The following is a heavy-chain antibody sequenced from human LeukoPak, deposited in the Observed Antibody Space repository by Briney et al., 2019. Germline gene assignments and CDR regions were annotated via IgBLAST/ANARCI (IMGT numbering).Heavy chain of an antibody. V-gene: IGHV4-59*08. J-gene: IGHJ4*02. Sequence: SETLSLTCTVSGGSISSYYWRWIRQPPGKGLEWIGYIYYSGSTNYNPSLKSRVTISVDTSKNQFSLRLSSVTAADTAVYYCARHRIGYSRCFDCWGQGTLATVSS. CDR1: GGSISSYY. CDR3: ARHRIGYSRCFDC. CDR2: IYYSGST. D-gene: IGHD2-8*02.